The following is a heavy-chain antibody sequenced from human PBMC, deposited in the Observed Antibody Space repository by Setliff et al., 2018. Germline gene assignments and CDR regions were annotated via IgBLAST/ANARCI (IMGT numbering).Heavy chain of an antibody. Sequence: SLRLSCAASGFTFSSYGFHWVRQAPGKGLEWVAVIWYDGSNSYYADSVKGRFTISRDNSRNMLYMQMNSLRADDTAVYYCARGTQAYTSWTDSALGYWGKGTLVTVSS. J-gene: IGHJ4*02. CDR1: GFTFSSYG. D-gene: IGHD2-15*01. V-gene: IGHV3-33*01. CDR3: ARGTQAYTSWTDSALGY. CDR2: IWYDGSNS.